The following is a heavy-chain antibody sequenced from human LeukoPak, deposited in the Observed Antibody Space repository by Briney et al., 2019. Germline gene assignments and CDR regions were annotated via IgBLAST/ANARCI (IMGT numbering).Heavy chain of an antibody. CDR1: GYIFMSYG. CDR3: ARNGMGTTGTQGRWFDP. V-gene: IGHV1-18*04. Sequence: ASVKVSCKASGYIFMSYGISWVRQAPGQGLEWMGWISAYNGNTNYAQKLQGRVTMTTDTSTSTAYMELRSLRSDDTAVYYCARNGMGTTGTQGRWFDPWGQGTLVTVSS. J-gene: IGHJ5*02. CDR2: ISAYNGNT. D-gene: IGHD1-1*01.